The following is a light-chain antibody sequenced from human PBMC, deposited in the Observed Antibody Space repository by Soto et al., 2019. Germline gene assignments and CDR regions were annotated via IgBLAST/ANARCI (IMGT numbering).Light chain of an antibody. J-gene: IGKJ1*01. CDR1: QGISSY. CDR2: AAS. CDR3: QQYYSYPHT. Sequence: AIRMTQSPSSFSASTGDRVTITCRASQGISSYLAWYQQKPGKAPKLLIYAASTLQSGVPSRFSGCGSGTDFTLPISCLQSEDFATYYCQQYYSYPHTFGQGTKVEIK. V-gene: IGKV1-8*01.